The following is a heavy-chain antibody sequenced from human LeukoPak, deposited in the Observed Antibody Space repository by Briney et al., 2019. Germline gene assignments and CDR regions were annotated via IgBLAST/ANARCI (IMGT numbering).Heavy chain of an antibody. CDR3: ASFRNDYGDYFGY. V-gene: IGHV4-34*09. D-gene: IGHD4-17*01. CDR1: GGSFSGYY. CDR2: INHGGST. J-gene: IGHJ4*02. Sequence: SETLSLTCAVYGGSFSGYYWSWIRQPPGKGLEWIGEINHGGSTNYNPSLKSRVTISVDTSKNQFSLKLSSVTAADTAVYYCASFRNDYGDYFGYWGQGTLVTVSS.